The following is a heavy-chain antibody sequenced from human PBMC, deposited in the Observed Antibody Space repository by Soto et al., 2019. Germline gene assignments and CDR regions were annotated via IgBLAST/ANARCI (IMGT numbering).Heavy chain of an antibody. CDR1: GGSISSSNW. CDR3: ARAAFPQHRSSHKQLVDSEYYYYYYGMDV. Sequence: QVQLQESGPGLVKPSGTLSLTCAVSGGSISSSNWWSWVRQPPGKGLEWIGEIYHSGSTNYNPSLKSRVTISVDKSKNQFSLKLSSVTAADTAVYYCARAAFPQHRSSHKQLVDSEYYYYYYGMDVWGQGTTVTVSS. CDR2: IYHSGST. D-gene: IGHD6-6*01. J-gene: IGHJ6*02. V-gene: IGHV4-4*02.